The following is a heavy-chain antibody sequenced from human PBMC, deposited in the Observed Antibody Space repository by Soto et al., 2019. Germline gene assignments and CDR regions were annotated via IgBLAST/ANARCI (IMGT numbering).Heavy chain of an antibody. D-gene: IGHD4-17*01. Sequence: SETLSLTCTVSGGSVSSGSYYWSWIRQPPGKGLEWIGYIYYSGSTNYNPSLKSRVTISVDTSKNQFSLKLSSVTAADTAVYYCARTTRKGGDWYFDLWGRGTLVTVSS. CDR2: IYYSGST. CDR3: ARTTRKGGDWYFDL. V-gene: IGHV4-61*01. J-gene: IGHJ2*01. CDR1: GGSVSSGSYY.